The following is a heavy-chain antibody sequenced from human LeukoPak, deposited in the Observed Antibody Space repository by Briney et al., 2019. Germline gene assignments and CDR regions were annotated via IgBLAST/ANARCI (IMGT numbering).Heavy chain of an antibody. Sequence: GGSLRLSCAVSGFTFSYNYMSWVRQAPGKGPEWVSVIYRGGDTFYADSVKGRFILSRDGSKNTLYLQMNSLRVEDTAVYYCAKEEGDSSGSYYKYWYFDLWGRGTLVTVSS. V-gene: IGHV3-66*02. CDR1: GFTFSYNY. D-gene: IGHD3-22*01. CDR3: AKEEGDSSGSYYKYWYFDL. CDR2: IYRGGDT. J-gene: IGHJ2*01.